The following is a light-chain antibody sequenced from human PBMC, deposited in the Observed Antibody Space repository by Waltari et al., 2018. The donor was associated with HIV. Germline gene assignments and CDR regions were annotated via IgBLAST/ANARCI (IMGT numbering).Light chain of an antibody. CDR1: HDIHKH. Sequence: DIQMTQSPSSLSSYVGATFTITCQASHDIHKHLNWYQQKPGEAPKVLISEASKLETGVPSRFIGTGSGRDYSLTISSLQPEDVATYYCQQSDSLWTFGQGTKV. V-gene: IGKV1-33*01. CDR2: EAS. CDR3: QQSDSLWT. J-gene: IGKJ1*01.